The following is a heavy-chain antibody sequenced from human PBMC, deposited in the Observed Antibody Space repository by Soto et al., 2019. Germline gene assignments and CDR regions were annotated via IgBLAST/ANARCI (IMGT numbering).Heavy chain of an antibody. V-gene: IGHV3-23*01. CDR1: LFTFSSYA. D-gene: IGHD3-3*01. J-gene: IGHJ4*02. Sequence: SLRLSCAASLFTFSSYAISWVRQSPGKGLEWVSAISGSGGSTYYADSVKGRFTISRDNSKNTLYLQMNSLRAEDTAVYYCAKSASITIFGVVITTLSLDYWGQGTLVTVSS. CDR2: ISGSGGST. CDR3: AKSASITIFGVVITTLSLDY.